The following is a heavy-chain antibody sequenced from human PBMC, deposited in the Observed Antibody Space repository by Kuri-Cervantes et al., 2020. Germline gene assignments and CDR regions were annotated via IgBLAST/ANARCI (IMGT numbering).Heavy chain of an antibody. CDR3: ASQYSSGWYEAPY. CDR2: IYYSGST. J-gene: IGHJ4*02. V-gene: IGHV4-61*01. CDR1: GVSVSINSYY. D-gene: IGHD6-19*01. Sequence: GSLRLSCTVSGVSVSINSYYWSWIRQPPGKGLEWIGYIYYSGSTNYNPSLKSRVTISVDTSKNQFSLKLSSVTAADTAVYYCASQYSSGWYEAPYWGQGTLVTVSS.